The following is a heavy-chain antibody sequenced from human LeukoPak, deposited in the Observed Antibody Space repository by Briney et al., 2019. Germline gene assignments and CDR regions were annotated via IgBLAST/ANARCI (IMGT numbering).Heavy chain of an antibody. CDR3: ARLGHSSGWYYFDY. J-gene: IGHJ4*02. CDR1: GFTFSSYA. CDR2: ISYDGSNK. Sequence: GGSLRLSCAASGFTFSSYAMHWVRQAPGKGLGWVAVISYDGSNKYYADSVNGRFTISRDNSKNTLYLQMNSLRAEDTAVYYCARLGHSSGWYYFDYWGQGTLVTVSS. V-gene: IGHV3-30*04. D-gene: IGHD6-19*01.